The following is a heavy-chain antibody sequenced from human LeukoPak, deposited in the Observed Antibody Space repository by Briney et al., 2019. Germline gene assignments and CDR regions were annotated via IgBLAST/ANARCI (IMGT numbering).Heavy chain of an antibody. CDR3: ARGLGYYGSGSYYYGMDV. V-gene: IGHV3-30*03. Sequence: GGSLRLSCAASGFTFSSYGMHWVRQAPGKGLEWVAVISYDGSNKYYADSVKGRFTISRDNSKNTLYLQMNSLRAEDTAVYYCARGLGYYGSGSYYYGMDVWGQGTTVTVSS. J-gene: IGHJ6*02. CDR2: ISYDGSNK. D-gene: IGHD3-10*01. CDR1: GFTFSSYG.